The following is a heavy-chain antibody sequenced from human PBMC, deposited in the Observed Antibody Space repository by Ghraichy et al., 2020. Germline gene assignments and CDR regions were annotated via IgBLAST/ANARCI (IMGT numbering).Heavy chain of an antibody. D-gene: IGHD6-13*01. CDR3: AKGNGYSSSWVYFA. V-gene: IGHV3-23*01. CDR1: GFTFSSYA. CDR2: ISGSGGST. Sequence: GGSLRLSCAASGFTFSSYAMSWVRQAPGKGLEWVSVISGSGGSTYYADSMKGRFTISRDNSKNTLYLQMNSLRAEDTAVYYCAKGNGYSSSWVYFAWGQGTLVTVSS. J-gene: IGHJ5*02.